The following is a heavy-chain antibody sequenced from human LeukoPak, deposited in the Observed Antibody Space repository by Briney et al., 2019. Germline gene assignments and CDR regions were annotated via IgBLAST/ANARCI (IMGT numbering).Heavy chain of an antibody. CDR1: GFTVSSNY. V-gene: IGHV3-53*01. D-gene: IGHD6-13*01. Sequence: PGGSLRLSCAASGFTVSSNYTSWVRQAPGKGLEWVSVIYSGGSTYYADSVKGRFTISRDNSKNTLYLQMNSLRAEDTAVYYCARGLGSSWPDYWGQGTLVTVSS. CDR3: ARGLGSSWPDY. CDR2: IYSGGST. J-gene: IGHJ4*02.